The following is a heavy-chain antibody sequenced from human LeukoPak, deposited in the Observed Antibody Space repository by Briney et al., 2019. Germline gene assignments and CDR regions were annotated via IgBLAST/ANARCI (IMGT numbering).Heavy chain of an antibody. CDR2: IDIPGNT. J-gene: IGHJ5*02. CDR1: GFTLSYYD. V-gene: IGHV3-13*01. Sequence: GGSLRLSCAASGFTLSYYDMHWVRQATGKGLEWVSGIDIPGNTYYPDSVKGRFTMSRESAKNSLYLQMNSLRAGDTAVYYCARAVAGTHWFDPWGQGTLVIVSS. D-gene: IGHD6-19*01. CDR3: ARAVAGTHWFDP.